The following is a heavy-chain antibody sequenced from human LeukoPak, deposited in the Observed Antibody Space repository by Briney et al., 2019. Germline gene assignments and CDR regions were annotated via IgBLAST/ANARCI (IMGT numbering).Heavy chain of an antibody. CDR3: ATYASSWYLDY. D-gene: IGHD6-13*01. Sequence: PGGSLRLSCAPSGFTFSSYEMNWVRQAPGKGLEWVSYTSSSGSSIYYADSVKGRFTISRDNATNSLYLQMNSLRAEDTAVYYCATYASSWYLDYWGQGTLVTVSS. CDR2: TSSSGSSI. CDR1: GFTFSSYE. J-gene: IGHJ4*02. V-gene: IGHV3-48*03.